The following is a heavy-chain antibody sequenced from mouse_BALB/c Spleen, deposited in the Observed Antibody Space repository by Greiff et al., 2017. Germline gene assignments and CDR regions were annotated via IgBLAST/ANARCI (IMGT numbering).Heavy chain of an antibody. Sequence: EVKLVESGGGLVKPGGSLKLSCAASGFTFSDYYMYWVRQTPEKRLEWVATISDGGSYTYYPDSVKGRFTISRDKAKNKLYLQMSSLKSEDTAMYYCARGGYYYGSSYAYWYFDVWGAGTTVTVSS. CDR2: ISDGGSYT. D-gene: IGHD1-1*01. CDR1: GFTFSDYY. V-gene: IGHV5-4*02. CDR3: ARGGYYYGSSYAYWYFDV. J-gene: IGHJ1*01.